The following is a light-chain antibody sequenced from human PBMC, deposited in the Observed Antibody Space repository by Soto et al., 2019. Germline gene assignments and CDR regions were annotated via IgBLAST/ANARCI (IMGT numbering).Light chain of an antibody. CDR2: AAS. J-gene: IGKJ5*01. V-gene: IGKV1-39*01. CDR1: QSIGSY. CDR3: QQSYRTPPIT. Sequence: DIQMTQSPSPLSASVGDRVTIPCRASQSIGSYLNWYQQKPGKAPKLLIYAASSLRSGVPSRFSGSGSGTDITRTINRLQPEDLATYYCQQSYRTPPITCGQGTRLE.